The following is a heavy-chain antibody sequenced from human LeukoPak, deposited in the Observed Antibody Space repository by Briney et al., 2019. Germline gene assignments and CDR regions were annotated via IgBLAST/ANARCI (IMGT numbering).Heavy chain of an antibody. J-gene: IGHJ6*03. CDR2: IYYSGST. Sequence: SETLSLTCTVSGGSISSYYWSWIRQPPGKGREWIGYIYYSGSTNYNPSLKSRVTISVDTSKNQFSLKLSSVTAADTAVYYCARVRKGCSGGSCYSRYYYYYYMDVWGKGTTVTVSS. V-gene: IGHV4-59*01. CDR3: ARVRKGCSGGSCYSRYYYYYYMDV. D-gene: IGHD2-15*01. CDR1: GGSISSYY.